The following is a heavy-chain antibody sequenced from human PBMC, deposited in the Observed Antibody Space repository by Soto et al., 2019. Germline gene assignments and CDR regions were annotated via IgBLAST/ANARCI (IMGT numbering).Heavy chain of an antibody. CDR3: ASSIAAAGPLFFDY. CDR2: IYYSGST. V-gene: IGHV4-39*01. CDR1: GASISSSSYY. Sequence: QLQLQESGPGLVKPSETLSLTCTVSGASISSSSYYWGWIRQPPGKGLEWIGSIYYSGSTYYNPSIKSRVTISVDTSKNQFSLKLSSVTAADTAVYYCASSIAAAGPLFFDYWGQGTLVTVSS. D-gene: IGHD6-13*01. J-gene: IGHJ4*02.